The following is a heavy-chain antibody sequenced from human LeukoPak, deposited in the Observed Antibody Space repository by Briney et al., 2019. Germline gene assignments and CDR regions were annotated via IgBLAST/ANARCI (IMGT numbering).Heavy chain of an antibody. CDR3: ARGHIVTTCFDY. J-gene: IGHJ4*02. V-gene: IGHV3-48*03. D-gene: IGHD5-12*01. Sequence: GGSLRLSCAASGFTFASYEMSWVRQAPGKGLEWVAHISTSGSTIYYEDSVKGRLTISRDNAKNSLYLQINSLRAEDTAVYYCARGHIVTTCFDYWGQGTLVTVSS. CDR2: ISTSGSTI. CDR1: GFTFASYE.